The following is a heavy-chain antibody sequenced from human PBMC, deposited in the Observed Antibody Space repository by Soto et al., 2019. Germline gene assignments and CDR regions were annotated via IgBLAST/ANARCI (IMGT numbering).Heavy chain of an antibody. J-gene: IGHJ6*03. CDR1: GGSFGGYY. CDR2: INHSGST. V-gene: IGHV4-34*01. Sequence: SETLSLTCAVYGGSFGGYYGSWIRQPPGKGLEWIGEINHSGSTNYNPSLKSRVTISVDTSKNQFSLKLSSVTAADTAVYYCARGGGDYYMDVWGKGTTVTVSS. CDR3: ARGGGDYYMDV.